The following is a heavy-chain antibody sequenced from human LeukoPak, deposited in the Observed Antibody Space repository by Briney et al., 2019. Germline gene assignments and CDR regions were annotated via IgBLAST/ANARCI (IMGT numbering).Heavy chain of an antibody. CDR2: IYYSGST. V-gene: IGHV4-39*01. CDR1: GGSISSSSYY. J-gene: IGHJ4*02. Sequence: SETLSLTCTVSGGSISSSSYYWGWIRQPPGKGLEWIGSIYYSGSTYYNPSLKSRVTISVDTSKNQFSLKLSSVTAADTAVYYCARQPSSPFDYWGQGTLVTVSS. D-gene: IGHD6-6*01. CDR3: ARQPSSPFDY.